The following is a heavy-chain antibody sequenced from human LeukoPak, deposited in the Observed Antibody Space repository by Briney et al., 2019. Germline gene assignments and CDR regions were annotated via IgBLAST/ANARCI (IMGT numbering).Heavy chain of an antibody. CDR3: ASSYRDGYNYGAGYFDY. V-gene: IGHV4-59*01. CDR2: IYYSGST. Sequence: PSETLSLTCTVSGGSISSYYCSWIRQPPGKGLEWIGYIYYSGSTNYNPSLKSRVTISVDTSKNQFSLKLSSVTAADTAVYYCASSYRDGYNYGAGYFDYWGQGTLVTVSS. J-gene: IGHJ4*02. D-gene: IGHD5-24*01. CDR1: GGSISSYY.